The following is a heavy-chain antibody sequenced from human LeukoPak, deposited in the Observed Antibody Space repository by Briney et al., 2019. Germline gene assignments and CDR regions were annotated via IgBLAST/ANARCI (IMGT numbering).Heavy chain of an antibody. D-gene: IGHD3-22*01. J-gene: IGHJ4*02. CDR3: ARRFYYDGHHDS. Sequence: SETLSLTCTVSAASIRNNHWSWIRQPPGEGLEWIGYIYSTGSTSYNPSLKSRVTISVDTSKNQLSLNLTSVTAADTAVYYCARRFYYDGHHDSWGQGTLVTV. V-gene: IGHV4-59*08. CDR2: IYSTGST. CDR1: AASIRNNH.